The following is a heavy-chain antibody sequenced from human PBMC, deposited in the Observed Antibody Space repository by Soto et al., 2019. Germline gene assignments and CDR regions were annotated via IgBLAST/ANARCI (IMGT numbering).Heavy chain of an antibody. D-gene: IGHD3-3*01. J-gene: IGHJ3*02. CDR2: INAGNGNT. CDR1: GYTFTSYA. Sequence: ASVKVSCKASGYTFTSYAMHWVRQAPGQRLEWMGWINAGNGNTKYSQKFQGRVTITRDTSASTAYMELSSLRSEDTAVYYCARDQAILEWLLDAFDIWGQGTMVTVSS. V-gene: IGHV1-3*01. CDR3: ARDQAILEWLLDAFDI.